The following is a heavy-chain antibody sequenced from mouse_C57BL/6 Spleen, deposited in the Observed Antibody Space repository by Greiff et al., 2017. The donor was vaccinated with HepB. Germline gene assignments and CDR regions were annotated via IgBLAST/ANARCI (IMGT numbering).Heavy chain of an antibody. CDR3: ARGARDYGNPPWFAY. V-gene: IGHV3-6*01. D-gene: IGHD2-1*01. J-gene: IGHJ3*01. Sequence: EVKLVESGPGLVKPSQSLSLTCSVTGYSITSGYYWNWIRQFPGNKLEWMGYISYDGSNNYNPSLKNRISITRDTSKNQFFLKLNSVTTEDTATYYCARGARDYGNPPWFAYWGQGTLVTVSA. CDR2: ISYDGSN. CDR1: GYSITSGYY.